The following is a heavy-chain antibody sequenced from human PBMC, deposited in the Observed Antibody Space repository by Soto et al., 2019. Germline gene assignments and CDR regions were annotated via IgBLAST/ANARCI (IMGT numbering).Heavy chain of an antibody. CDR3: AAWPRSSWFDY. D-gene: IGHD6-13*01. V-gene: IGHV3-7*05. J-gene: IGHJ4*02. Sequence: GGSLRLSWAASGFPFRTYSMGWVRQIPGKGLEWVGNISPDGSNTWYGDSVRGRFTISRDNAGNSLFLQMNSLRAEDTAVYYCAAWPRSSWFDYWGQGMLVTVSS. CDR2: ISPDGSNT. CDR1: GFPFRTYS.